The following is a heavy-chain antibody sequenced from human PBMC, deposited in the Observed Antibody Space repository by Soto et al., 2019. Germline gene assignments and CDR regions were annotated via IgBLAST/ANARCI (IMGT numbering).Heavy chain of an antibody. CDR3: ATVHNTSRSFDY. D-gene: IGHD1-1*01. CDR2: TGGTGRTT. Sequence: GGSLRLSCAASGFTFSIYAMTWVRQAPGKGLEWVSTTGGTGRTTYYADSVKGRFTVSRDNSRNTLDLQMSSLRAEDTAVYYCATVHNTSRSFDYWGQGTLVTVSS. CDR1: GFTFSIYA. V-gene: IGHV3-23*01. J-gene: IGHJ4*02.